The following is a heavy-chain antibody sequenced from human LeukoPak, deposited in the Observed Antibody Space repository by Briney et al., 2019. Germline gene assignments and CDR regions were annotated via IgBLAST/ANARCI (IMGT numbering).Heavy chain of an antibody. J-gene: IGHJ5*02. CDR1: GYTFTGYY. Sequence: ASVKVSCKASGYTFTGYYMHWVRQAPGQGLEWMGWINPNSGGTNYAQKFQGRVTMTRDTSISTAYMELSRLRSDDTAVYYCAWGGGYCSSTSCYFAWFDPWGQATLVTVSS. CDR2: INPNSGGT. V-gene: IGHV1-2*02. D-gene: IGHD2-2*01. CDR3: AWGGGYCSSTSCYFAWFDP.